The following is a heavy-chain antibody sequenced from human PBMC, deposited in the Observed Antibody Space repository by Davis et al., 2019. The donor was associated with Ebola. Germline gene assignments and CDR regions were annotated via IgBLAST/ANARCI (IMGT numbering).Heavy chain of an antibody. V-gene: IGHV1-8*02. CDR2: MNPNSGNT. J-gene: IGHJ4*02. CDR3: ARAVRYSVIVTRTSRKYYFDY. D-gene: IGHD2/OR15-2a*01. CDR1: GYTFTSYY. Sequence: AASVKVSCKASGYTFTSYYMHWVRQATGQGLEWMGWMNPNSGNTGYAQKFQGRVTMTRNTSISTAYMELSSLRSDDTAVYYCARAVRYSVIVTRTSRKYYFDYWGQGSLVTVSS.